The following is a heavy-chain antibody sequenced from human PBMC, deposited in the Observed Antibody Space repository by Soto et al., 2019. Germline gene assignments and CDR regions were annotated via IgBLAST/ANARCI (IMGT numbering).Heavy chain of an antibody. Sequence: GGSLRLSCAASGLTLSSDGMHLVRQAPGKGLEWVAVISYDGSYQYYVDSVKGRFTISRDNSKNTLYLQMNSLRAEDTAVYYCAKDEISKTIRGDAFNFWGQGTMVTVSS. J-gene: IGHJ3*01. CDR1: GLTLSSDG. CDR3: AKDEISKTIRGDAFNF. CDR2: ISYDGSYQ. V-gene: IGHV3-30*18. D-gene: IGHD1-7*01.